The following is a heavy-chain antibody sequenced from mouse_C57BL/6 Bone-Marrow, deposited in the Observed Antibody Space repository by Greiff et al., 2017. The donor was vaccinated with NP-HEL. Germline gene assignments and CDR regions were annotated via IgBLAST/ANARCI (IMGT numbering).Heavy chain of an antibody. Sequence: EVQLVESGGGLVKPGGSLKLSCAASGFTFSSYAMSWVRQTPEKRLEWVATISAGGSYTYYPDNVKGRFTISRDNAKNNLYLQMSHLKSEDTAMYYCAREGELGYYYAMDYWGQGTSVTVSS. CDR2: ISAGGSYT. CDR1: GFTFSSYA. V-gene: IGHV5-4*01. J-gene: IGHJ4*01. D-gene: IGHD4-1*01. CDR3: AREGELGYYYAMDY.